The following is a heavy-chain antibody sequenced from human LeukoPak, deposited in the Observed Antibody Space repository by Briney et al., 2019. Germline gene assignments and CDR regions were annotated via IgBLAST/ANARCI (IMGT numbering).Heavy chain of an antibody. D-gene: IGHD2-15*01. CDR1: GLIFSSYA. Sequence: GGSPRLSCAASGLIFSSYAMSWVRQAPGKGLEWVSAISSSGGGTYYADSVKGRFTISRDNSKNTLYLQMNSLRAEDTAVYYCAKGYCSGGSCYSGLFDYWGQGTLVTVSS. CDR3: AKGYCSGGSCYSGLFDY. J-gene: IGHJ4*02. CDR2: ISSSGGGT. V-gene: IGHV3-23*01.